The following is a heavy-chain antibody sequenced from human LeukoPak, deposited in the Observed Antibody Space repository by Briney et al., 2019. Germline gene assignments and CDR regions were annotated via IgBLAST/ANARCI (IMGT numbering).Heavy chain of an antibody. CDR3: ARGLRGGSGSYPWGY. V-gene: IGHV1-2*02. Sequence: ASVKVSCKASGYTFTGYYMHWARQAPGQGLEWMGWINPNGGGTNYAQKFQGRVTMTRDTSISTAYMELSRLRSDDTAVYYCARGLRGGSGSYPWGYWGQGTLVTVSS. CDR2: INPNGGGT. CDR1: GYTFTGYY. J-gene: IGHJ4*02. D-gene: IGHD3-10*01.